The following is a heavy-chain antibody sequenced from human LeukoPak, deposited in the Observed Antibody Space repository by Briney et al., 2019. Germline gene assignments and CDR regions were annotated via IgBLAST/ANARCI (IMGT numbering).Heavy chain of an antibody. CDR1: GFTFSSYA. CDR2: ISGSGGST. V-gene: IGHV3-23*01. D-gene: IGHD2-2*01. Sequence: GGSLRLSCAASGFTFSSYAMSWVCQAPGKGLEWVSDISGSGGSTYYADSVKGRFTISRDNSKNTLYLQMNSLRAEDTAVYYCAKGPHRVVVPAAYDYWGQGTLVTVSS. J-gene: IGHJ4*02. CDR3: AKGPHRVVVPAAYDY.